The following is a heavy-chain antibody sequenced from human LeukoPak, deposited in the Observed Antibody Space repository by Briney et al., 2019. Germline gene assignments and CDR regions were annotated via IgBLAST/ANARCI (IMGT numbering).Heavy chain of an antibody. J-gene: IGHJ4*02. V-gene: IGHV3-48*01. D-gene: IGHD6-13*01. CDR3: ARKQYSGSWSAIDY. CDR2: ISSSSSTI. CDR1: GFTFTTHS. Sequence: PGGSLRLSCAASGFTFTTHSMNWVRQAPGKGLEWVSYISSSSSTIYYADSVKGRFTISRDKAKNSLYLQMNSLRAEDTAVYYCARKQYSGSWSAIDYWGQGTLVTVSS.